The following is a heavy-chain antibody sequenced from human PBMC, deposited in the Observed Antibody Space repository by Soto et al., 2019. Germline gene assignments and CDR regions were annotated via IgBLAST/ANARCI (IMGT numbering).Heavy chain of an antibody. CDR2: ISSSSSYI. CDR1: GFTFSSYS. V-gene: IGHV3-21*01. CDR3: ARDKSSSSWYLNFDY. D-gene: IGHD6-13*01. J-gene: IGHJ4*02. Sequence: PAESLRLSCAASGFTFSSYSMNWVRQAPGKGLEWVSSISSSSSYIYYADSVKGRLTISRDNAKNSLYLQMNSLRAEDTAVYYCARDKSSSSWYLNFDYWGQGTLVTVSS.